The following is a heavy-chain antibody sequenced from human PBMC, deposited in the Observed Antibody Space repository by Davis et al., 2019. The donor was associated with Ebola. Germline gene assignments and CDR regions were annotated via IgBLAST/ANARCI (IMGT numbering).Heavy chain of an antibody. CDR2: IYTSGST. Sequence: PGGSLRLSCTVSGGSISSYYWSWIRQPAGKGLEWIGRIYTSGSTNYNPSLKSRVTISVDTSKNQFSLKLSSVTAADTAVYYCARGSKGEYFIDYWGQGTLVTVSS. D-gene: IGHD3-16*01. CDR3: ARGSKGEYFIDY. J-gene: IGHJ4*02. V-gene: IGHV4-4*07. CDR1: GGSISSYY.